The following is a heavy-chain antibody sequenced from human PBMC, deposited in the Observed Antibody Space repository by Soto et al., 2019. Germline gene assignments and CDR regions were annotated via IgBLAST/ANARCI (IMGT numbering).Heavy chain of an antibody. V-gene: IGHV5-10-1*01. J-gene: IGHJ6*02. CDR3: ASTHSSGGYYYYGMDV. D-gene: IGHD3-22*01. CDR1: GYSFTSYC. Sequence: GESLKISCKGSGYSFTSYCISWVRQLPGKGLEWMGRIDPSDSYTNYSPSFQGHVTISADKSISTAYLQWSSLKASDTAMYYCASTHSSGGYYYYGMDVWGQGTTVTVSS. CDR2: IDPSDSYT.